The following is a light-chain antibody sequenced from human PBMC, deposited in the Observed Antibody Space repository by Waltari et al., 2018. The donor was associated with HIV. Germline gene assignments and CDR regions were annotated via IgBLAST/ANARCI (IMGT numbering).Light chain of an antibody. CDR2: DVT. J-gene: IGLJ2*01. V-gene: IGLV2-14*03. CDR3: GSYTTTSTLGV. CDR1: SSDVGAYDY. Sequence: QSALTQPASVSGSPGQSITISCIGSSSDVGAYDYVSWYQHHPGKAPKLLIYDVTHRPSGISARFSGSKSGNTASLTISGLQADDEADYYCGSYTTTSTLGVFGGGTKLTV.